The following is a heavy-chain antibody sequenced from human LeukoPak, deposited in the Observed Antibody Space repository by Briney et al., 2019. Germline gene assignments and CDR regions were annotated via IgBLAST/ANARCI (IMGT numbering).Heavy chain of an antibody. V-gene: IGHV3-23*01. CDR1: GHPFNSYA. CDR2: ISDSGGSA. CDR3: APSAFDY. Sequence: GGSLSLSCAFSGHPFNSYAMRCVRHARGKGLEWVSTISDSGGSAYYADSVKGRFTISRDNSKNTLFLQMNSLRAEDTAVYYCAPSAFDYWGQGTLVTVSS. J-gene: IGHJ4*02.